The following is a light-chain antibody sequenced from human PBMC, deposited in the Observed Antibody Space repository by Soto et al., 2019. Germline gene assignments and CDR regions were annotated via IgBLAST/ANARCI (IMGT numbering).Light chain of an antibody. CDR2: LEGSGSY. V-gene: IGLV4-60*02. Sequence: QSVLTQSSSASASLGSSVKLTCTLSSGHSSYIIAWHQQQPGKAPRYLMKLEGSGSYNKGSGVPDRFSGSSSGDDRYLTISNLQFEDEADYYCETWDSNTRVFGGGTQLTVL. J-gene: IGLJ3*02. CDR3: ETWDSNTRV. CDR1: SGHSSYI.